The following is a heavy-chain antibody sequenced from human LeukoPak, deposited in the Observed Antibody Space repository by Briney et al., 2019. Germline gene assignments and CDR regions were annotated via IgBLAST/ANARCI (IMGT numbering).Heavy chain of an antibody. Sequence: PGGSLRLSCAASGFTFSSYAMSWVRQAPGKGLEWVSAISGSGGSTYHADSAKGRFTISRDNSKNTLYLQMNSLRAEDTAVYYCAKDLGMRTSWFDPWGQGTLVTVSS. J-gene: IGHJ5*02. D-gene: IGHD1-1*01. CDR1: GFTFSSYA. CDR2: ISGSGGST. CDR3: AKDLGMRTSWFDP. V-gene: IGHV3-23*01.